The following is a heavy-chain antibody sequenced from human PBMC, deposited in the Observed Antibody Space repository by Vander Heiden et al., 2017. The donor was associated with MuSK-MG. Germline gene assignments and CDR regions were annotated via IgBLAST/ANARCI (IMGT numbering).Heavy chain of an antibody. J-gene: IGHJ4*02. V-gene: IGHV3-23*01. CDR3: AKDKGQQWTIFDY. Sequence: EVQPLESGGGLVQPGGSLRLSCAPPGSTFSSYAIGWVRQAPGKGLGWVSAISGSGGSTYYADSVKGRFTISRDNSKNTLYLQMNSLRAEDTAVYFCAKDKGQQWTIFDYWGQGTLVTVSS. D-gene: IGHD6-19*01. CDR2: ISGSGGST. CDR1: GSTFSSYA.